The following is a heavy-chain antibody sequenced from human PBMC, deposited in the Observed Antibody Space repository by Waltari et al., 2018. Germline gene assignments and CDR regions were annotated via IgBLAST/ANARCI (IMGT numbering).Heavy chain of an antibody. CDR2: RKTDGGET. J-gene: IGHJ4*02. Sequence: EVRLVESGGDLVQPGGSLRLSCAASGLTFSNSWMTWVRQAPGKGLECLANRKTDGGETYYVDSVKGRFSISRDNTKNSLYLQLNSLRADDTAVYYCATDLNGAAHWGQGTLVTVSS. V-gene: IGHV3-7*01. D-gene: IGHD3-10*01. CDR3: ATDLNGAAH. CDR1: GLTFSNSW.